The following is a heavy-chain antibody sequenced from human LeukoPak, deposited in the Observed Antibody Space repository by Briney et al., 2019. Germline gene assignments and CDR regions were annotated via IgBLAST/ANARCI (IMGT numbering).Heavy chain of an antibody. Sequence: GGSLRLSCAASGFTFSSYAMPWVRQAPGKGLEWVSYISSSGSTIYYADSVKGRFTISRDNAKNSLYLQMNSLRAEDTAVYYCARAGKYYGSGDYWGQGTLVTVSS. J-gene: IGHJ4*02. D-gene: IGHD3-10*01. V-gene: IGHV3-48*04. CDR2: ISSSGSTI. CDR3: ARAGKYYGSGDY. CDR1: GFTFSSYA.